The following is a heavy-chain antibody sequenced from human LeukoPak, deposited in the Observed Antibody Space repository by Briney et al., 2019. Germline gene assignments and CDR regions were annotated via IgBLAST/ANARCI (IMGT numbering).Heavy chain of an antibody. CDR2: IYYSGST. J-gene: IGHJ4*02. CDR3: ARDEGRDGYNSY. CDR1: GGSISSYY. D-gene: IGHD5-24*01. Sequence: SETLSLTCTVSGGSISSYYWSWIRPPPGKGLEWIGYIYYSGSTNYNPSLKSRVTISVDTSKNQFSPKLSSVTAADTAVYYCARDEGRDGYNSYWGQGTLVTVSS. V-gene: IGHV4-59*01.